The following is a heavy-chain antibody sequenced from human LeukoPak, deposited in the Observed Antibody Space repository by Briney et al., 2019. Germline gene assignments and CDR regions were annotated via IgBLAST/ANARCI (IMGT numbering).Heavy chain of an antibody. CDR2: IRGKSEGETT. Sequence: PGGSLRLSCAASGFTFSNAWMTWVRQAPGKGLEWVGRIRGKSEGETTDYAAPVKGRFSISRDDPTNTLYLQMNSLKTEDTAVYYCTTEDIVVVPAATLDINYYYYGMDVWGQGTTVTVSS. CDR1: GFTFSNAW. V-gene: IGHV3-15*01. D-gene: IGHD2-2*01. CDR3: TTEDIVVVPAATLDINYYYYGMDV. J-gene: IGHJ6*02.